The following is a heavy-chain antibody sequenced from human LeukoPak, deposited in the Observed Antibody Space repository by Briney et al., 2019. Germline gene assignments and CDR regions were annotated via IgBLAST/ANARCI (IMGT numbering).Heavy chain of an antibody. CDR2: INPNRGGT. CDR1: GYIFTGDY. Sequence: ASVKVSCKASGYIFTGDYIHWMRQAPGQGLEWMGWINPNRGGTNYAQKFQGRVTMTRDTSISTAYMELSRLRSDDTAMYYCAKDVVRGVGPLDLWGQGTKVTVSS. D-gene: IGHD3-10*01. V-gene: IGHV1-2*02. CDR3: AKDVVRGVGPLDL. J-gene: IGHJ3*01.